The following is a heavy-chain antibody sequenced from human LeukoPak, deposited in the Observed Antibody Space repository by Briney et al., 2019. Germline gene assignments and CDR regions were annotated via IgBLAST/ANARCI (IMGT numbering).Heavy chain of an antibody. Sequence: GGSLRLSCAASGFTFSNAWMNWVRQAPGKGLEWVGRIKSKTDGGTTDYAAPVKGRFTISRDDSKNTLYLQMNSLKTEDTAVYYCTTGYCSGGSCYEYYYYGMDVWGQGTTVTVPS. CDR3: TTGYCSGGSCYEYYYYGMDV. CDR2: IKSKTDGGTT. D-gene: IGHD2-15*01. J-gene: IGHJ6*02. CDR1: GFTFSNAW. V-gene: IGHV3-15*07.